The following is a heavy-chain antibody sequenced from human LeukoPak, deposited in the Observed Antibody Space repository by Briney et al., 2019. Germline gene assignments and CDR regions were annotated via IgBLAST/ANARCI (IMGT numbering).Heavy chain of an antibody. D-gene: IGHD3-10*01. CDR2: ISSSSSYI. CDR1: GFTFSSYS. CDR3: AREITANGMDV. V-gene: IGHV3-21*01. Sequence: GGSLRLSCAASGFTFSSYSMNWVRQAPGKGLEWVSSISSSSSYIYYADSVKGRFTTSRDNAKNSLYLQMNSLRAEDTAVYYCAREITANGMDVWGQGTTVTVSS. J-gene: IGHJ6*02.